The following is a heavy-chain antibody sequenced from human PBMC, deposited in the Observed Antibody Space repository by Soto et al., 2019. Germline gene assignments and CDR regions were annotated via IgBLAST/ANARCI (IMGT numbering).Heavy chain of an antibody. J-gene: IGHJ6*02. V-gene: IGHV1-18*01. D-gene: IGHD6-19*01. CDR1: GYTFSNYG. Sequence: GASVKVSCKTSGYTFSNYGINWVRQAPGQGLEWMGWISGYNGNTNYAQTVQGRVTMTTDTSTGTVYMELRSLKSDDTAIYYCSRFIMVGGWFDPSYYHGMDVWGQWTPVTVSS. CDR3: SRFIMVGGWFDPSYYHGMDV. CDR2: ISGYNGNT.